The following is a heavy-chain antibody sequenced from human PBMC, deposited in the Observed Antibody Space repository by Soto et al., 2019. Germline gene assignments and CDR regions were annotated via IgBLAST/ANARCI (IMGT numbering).Heavy chain of an antibody. J-gene: IGHJ5*02. V-gene: IGHV1-2*02. Sequence: ASVKVSCKASGYTFTGYYMHWARQAPGQGLEWMGWINPNSGGTNYAQKFQGRVTMTRDTSISTAYMELSRLRSDDTAVYYCARGPVGIAAAGNWFDPWGQGTLVTVSS. D-gene: IGHD6-13*01. CDR1: GYTFTGYY. CDR3: ARGPVGIAAAGNWFDP. CDR2: INPNSGGT.